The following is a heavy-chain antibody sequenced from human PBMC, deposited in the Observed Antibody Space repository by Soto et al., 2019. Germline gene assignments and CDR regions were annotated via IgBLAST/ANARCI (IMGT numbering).Heavy chain of an antibody. CDR2: INHSGST. CDR1: GGSFSGYY. Sequence: ETLSLTGAVYGGSFSGYYWSWIRQPPGKGLEWIGEINHSGSTNYNPSLKSRVTISVDTSKNQFSLKLSSVTAADTAVYYCARGGYDYVWGSYRYLDYYYGMDVWGQGTTVTVSS. V-gene: IGHV4-34*01. CDR3: ARGGYDYVWGSYRYLDYYYGMDV. J-gene: IGHJ6*02. D-gene: IGHD3-16*02.